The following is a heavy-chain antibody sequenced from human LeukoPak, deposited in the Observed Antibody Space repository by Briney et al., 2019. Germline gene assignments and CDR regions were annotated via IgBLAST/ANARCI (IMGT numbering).Heavy chain of an antibody. CDR3: ARSQWLHY. CDR1: GYTFTTYY. V-gene: IGHV1-46*01. J-gene: IGHJ4*02. D-gene: IGHD6-19*01. CDR2: INPSGGST. Sequence: ASVQVSCKASGYTFTTYYIHWVRQAPGQGLEWMGIINPSGGSTSYAQKFQGRVTMTRDTSTSTVYMELSSLRSEDTAIYYCARSQWLHYWGQGTLVTVSS.